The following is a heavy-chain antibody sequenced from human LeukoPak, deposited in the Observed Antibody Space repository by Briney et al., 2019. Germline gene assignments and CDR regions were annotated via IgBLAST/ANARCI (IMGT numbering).Heavy chain of an antibody. CDR2: IILSGTTI. D-gene: IGHD2/OR15-2a*01. CDR1: GFTFSGHY. Sequence: GGSLRLSCAASGFTFSGHYMSWIRQAPGKGLEWGSSIILSGTTISYGDSVKGRFTVSRDNAKNSLFLQMNSLRAEDTAVYYCAREASCTSTTCYFDSWGQGTLVTVSS. CDR3: AREASCTSTTCYFDS. V-gene: IGHV3-11*01. J-gene: IGHJ4*02.